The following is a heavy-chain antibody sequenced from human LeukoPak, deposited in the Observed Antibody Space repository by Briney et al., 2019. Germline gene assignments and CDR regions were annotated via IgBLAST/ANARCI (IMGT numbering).Heavy chain of an antibody. CDR2: IKQDGSEK. CDR3: ARSPDGFDY. D-gene: IGHD5-24*01. J-gene: IGHJ4*02. CDR1: GFTFSTYW. V-gene: IGHV3-7*03. Sequence: PGGSLRLSCAASGFTFSTYWMHWLRQAPGKVLEWVANIKQDGSEKFYVDSVKGRFTISRDNAKNSLYLQMNSLRAEDTAVYYCARSPDGFDYWGQGTLVTVSS.